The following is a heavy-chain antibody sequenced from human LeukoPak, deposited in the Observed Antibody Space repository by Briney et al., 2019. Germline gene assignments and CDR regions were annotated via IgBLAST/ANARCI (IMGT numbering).Heavy chain of an antibody. Sequence: GGSLRLSCTASGFSFSGHWMHWARQLPGKGLVWVSRISPTGSTTSYADSVKGRFTVSRDNAKNTPYLQVNNLRAEDTAVYYCARGPNSNWSGLDFWGQGTLLTVSS. CDR2: ISPTGSTT. CDR3: ARGPNSNWSGLDF. CDR1: GFSFSGHW. J-gene: IGHJ4*02. V-gene: IGHV3-74*01. D-gene: IGHD6-6*01.